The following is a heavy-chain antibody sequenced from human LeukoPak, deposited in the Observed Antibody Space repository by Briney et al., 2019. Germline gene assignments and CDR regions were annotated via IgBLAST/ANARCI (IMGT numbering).Heavy chain of an antibody. J-gene: IGHJ6*02. CDR1: GGTFSSYA. CDR2: IIPILGIA. Sequence: ASVKVSCKASGGTFSSYAIRWVRPAPGQGLEWMGRIIPILGIANYAQKFQGRVTITADKSTSTAYMELSSLRSEDTAVYYCAREGIAVATGGYYGMDVWGQGTTVTVSS. V-gene: IGHV1-69*04. D-gene: IGHD6-19*01. CDR3: AREGIAVATGGYYGMDV.